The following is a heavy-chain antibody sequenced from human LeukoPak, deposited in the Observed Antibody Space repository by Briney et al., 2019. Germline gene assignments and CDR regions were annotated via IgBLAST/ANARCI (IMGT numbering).Heavy chain of an antibody. CDR1: GFTFSSYA. V-gene: IGHV3-23*01. D-gene: IGHD5-18*01. CDR2: ITASGGNT. CDR3: AKGNGYSYGRYYFDY. J-gene: IGHJ4*02. Sequence: PGGSLRLSCAASGFTFSSYAMGWVRQAPGKGLEWVSAITASGGNTYYADSVKVRFTISRDNSKNTLYLQVNSLRAEDTAVYYCAKGNGYSYGRYYFDYWGQGTLVTVSS.